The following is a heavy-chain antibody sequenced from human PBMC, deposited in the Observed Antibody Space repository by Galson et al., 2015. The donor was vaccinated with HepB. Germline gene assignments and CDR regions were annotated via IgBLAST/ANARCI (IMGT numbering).Heavy chain of an antibody. CDR2: INPNSGGT. CDR3: ARDYYDSSGPPAEYFQH. J-gene: IGHJ1*01. D-gene: IGHD3-22*01. V-gene: IGHV1-2*06. CDR1: GYTFIDFY. Sequence: SCKASGYTFIDFYVHWVRQAPGQGLEWMGRINPNSGGTNYAQKFQGKVTMTRDTSINTTYMELSRLRSDDTAVYYCARDYYDSSGPPAEYFQHWGQGTLVTVSS.